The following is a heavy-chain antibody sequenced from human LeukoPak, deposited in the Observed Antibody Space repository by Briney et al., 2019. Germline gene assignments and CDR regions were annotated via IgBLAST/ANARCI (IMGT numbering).Heavy chain of an antibody. V-gene: IGHV3-30-3*01. CDR3: ARDLQGSSWYLNAFDI. D-gene: IGHD6-13*01. CDR2: ISNDGSNK. Sequence: GGSLRLSCAASGFTFSTSGLYWVRQAPGKGLQWVAVISNDGSNKYYADSVKGRFTISRDNSKNTLSLQMNSLRTEDTAVYYCARDLQGSSWYLNAFDIWGQGTMVTVSS. CDR1: GFTFSTSG. J-gene: IGHJ3*02.